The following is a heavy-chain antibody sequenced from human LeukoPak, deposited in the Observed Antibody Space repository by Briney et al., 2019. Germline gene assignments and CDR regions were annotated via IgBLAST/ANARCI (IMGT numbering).Heavy chain of an antibody. Sequence: SETLSLTCTVSGGSISSGSYYWSWIRQPAGKGLEWIGRIYTSGSTNYNPSPKSRVTISVDTSKNQFSLKLSSVTAADTAVYYCAREVVPAAIGKNWFDPWGQGTLVTVSS. V-gene: IGHV4-61*02. J-gene: IGHJ5*02. D-gene: IGHD2-2*02. CDR2: IYTSGST. CDR3: AREVVPAAIGKNWFDP. CDR1: GGSISSGSYY.